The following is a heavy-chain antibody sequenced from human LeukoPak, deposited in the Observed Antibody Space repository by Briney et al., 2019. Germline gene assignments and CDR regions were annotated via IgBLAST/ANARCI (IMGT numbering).Heavy chain of an antibody. CDR2: ISGDGIST. V-gene: IGHV3-74*01. J-gene: IGHJ4*02. D-gene: IGHD4-23*01. CDR3: ARATTVVTPSLAY. Sequence: QPGGSLRLSCAASGFTLSSYEMNWVRQAPGKGLVWVSRISGDGISTSYADSVKGRFTISRDNAKNTLYLQMNSLRAEDTALYYCARATTVVTPSLAYWGQGTLVTVSS. CDR1: GFTLSSYE.